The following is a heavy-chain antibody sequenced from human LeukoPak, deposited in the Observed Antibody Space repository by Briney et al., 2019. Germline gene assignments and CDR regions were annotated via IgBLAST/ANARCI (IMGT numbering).Heavy chain of an antibody. V-gene: IGHV1-69*06. CDR2: IIPIFGTA. D-gene: IGHD1-26*01. CDR3: ASNAVEWELLVHYYYYYMDV. Sequence: ASVKVSCKASGYTFTGYYMHWVRQAPGQGLEWMGGIIPIFGTANYAQKFQGRVTITADKSTSTAYMELSSLRSEDTAVYYCASNAVEWELLVHYYYYYMDVWGKGTTVTVSS. CDR1: GYTFTGYY. J-gene: IGHJ6*03.